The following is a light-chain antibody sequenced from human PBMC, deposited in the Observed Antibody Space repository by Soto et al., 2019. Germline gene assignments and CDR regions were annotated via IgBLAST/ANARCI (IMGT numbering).Light chain of an antibody. CDR1: QSVGTF. CDR3: QQRGKWLLT. V-gene: IGKV3-11*01. CDR2: DAS. J-gene: IGKJ4*01. Sequence: EVVLTQSPVTLSLSPGERATLSCRASQSVGTFLAWFQQKAGPPPRLLISDASNSATGIPARFSGSGSGTDFTLTISGLEPEDSAVYFCQQRGKWLLTFGGGTKVEIK.